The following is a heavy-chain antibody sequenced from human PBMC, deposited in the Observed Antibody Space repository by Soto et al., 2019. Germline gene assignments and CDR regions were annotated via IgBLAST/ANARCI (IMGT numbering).Heavy chain of an antibody. CDR1: GGSISSGGYY. CDR2: IYYSGST. Sequence: QVQLQESGPGLVKPSQTLSLTCTVSGGSISSGGYYWSWIRQHPGKGLEWIGYIYYSGSTYYNPSLKSRVTISVDTSTNQFSLKLSSVTAADTAVYYCARDEPGYCSGGSCYDDSMGAFDIWGQGTMVTVSS. D-gene: IGHD2-15*01. J-gene: IGHJ3*02. V-gene: IGHV4-31*03. CDR3: ARDEPGYCSGGSCYDDSMGAFDI.